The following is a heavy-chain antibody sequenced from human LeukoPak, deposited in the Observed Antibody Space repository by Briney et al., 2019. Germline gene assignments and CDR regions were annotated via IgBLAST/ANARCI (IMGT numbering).Heavy chain of an antibody. V-gene: IGHV4-61*02. CDR1: GGSISSGSYY. CDR2: IYTSGST. J-gene: IGHJ5*02. CDR3: ATSYYYDSSGYYEDWFDP. D-gene: IGHD3-22*01. Sequence: SETLSLTCTVSGGSISSGSYYWSWTRQPAGKGLEWIGRIYTSGSTNYNPSLKSRVTISVDTSKNQFSLKLSSVTAADTAVYYCATSYYYDSSGYYEDWFDPWGQGTLVTVSS.